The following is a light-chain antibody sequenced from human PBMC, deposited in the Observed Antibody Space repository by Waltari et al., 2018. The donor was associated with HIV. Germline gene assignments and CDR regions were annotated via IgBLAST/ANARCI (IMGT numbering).Light chain of an antibody. J-gene: IGLJ2*01. Sequence: QSMLTQPPSVSGAPGQRVSISCTGSSSTIGTGYDVHWYQQLPGTAPKLLISGNNNLPSGVPDRFSASKSGTSASLTISGLQAEDEAVYFCQSYDISLSASVVFGGGTKLTVL. V-gene: IGLV1-40*01. CDR3: QSYDISLSASVV. CDR2: GNN. CDR1: SSTIGTGYD.